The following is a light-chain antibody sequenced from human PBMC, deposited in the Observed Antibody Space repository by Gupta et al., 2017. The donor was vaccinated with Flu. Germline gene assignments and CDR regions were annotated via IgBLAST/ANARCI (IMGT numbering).Light chain of an antibody. CDR3: QQVHDWLS. CDR1: QSVSGN. CDR2: GAS. Sequence: EIVMTQSPATLSVSLGERATLSCRASQSVSGNLAWYQERPGQPPRLLIYGASTRAPGIPDRFSGSGSETEYTLTISNLQSEDFAVYYWQQVHDWLSFGGGTKVEIK. J-gene: IGKJ4*01. V-gene: IGKV3-15*01.